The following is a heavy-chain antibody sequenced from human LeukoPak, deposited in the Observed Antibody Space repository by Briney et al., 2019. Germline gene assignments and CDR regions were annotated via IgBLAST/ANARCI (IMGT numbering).Heavy chain of an antibody. CDR2: INPNSGGT. CDR3: ARGATLLQLWPDWFDP. CDR1: GYTFTGYY. Sequence: GASVKVSCKASGYTFTGYYMHWVRQAPGQGLEWMGWINPNSGGTNYAQKFQGRVTMTRDTSISTAYMELSRLRSDDTAVYYCARGATLLQLWPDWFDPWGQGTLVTVSS. V-gene: IGHV1-2*02. J-gene: IGHJ5*02. D-gene: IGHD5-18*01.